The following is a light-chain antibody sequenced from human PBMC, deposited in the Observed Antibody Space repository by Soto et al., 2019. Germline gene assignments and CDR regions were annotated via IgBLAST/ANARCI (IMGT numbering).Light chain of an antibody. CDR3: QQRSNWPPVT. Sequence: EIVMTQSPATLSVSPGERATFSCRASQSVSSNLAWYQQKPGQAPRLLIYGASIRATGIPARFSGSGSGTDFTLAISSLEPEDFAVYYCQQRSNWPPVTFGGGTKVEIK. J-gene: IGKJ4*01. V-gene: IGKV3-11*01. CDR1: QSVSSN. CDR2: GAS.